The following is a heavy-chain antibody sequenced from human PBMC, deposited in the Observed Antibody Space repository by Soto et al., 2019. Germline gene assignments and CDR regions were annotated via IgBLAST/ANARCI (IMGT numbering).Heavy chain of an antibody. V-gene: IGHV4-39*01. CDR2: IYYSGST. D-gene: IGHD3-16*02. CDR1: GGSISGGRYY. J-gene: IGHJ4*02. CDR3: ASLIYDYVWGSYRHIDY. Sequence: PSETVSLTCTVSGGSISGGRYYWSWIRQHPGKGLEWIGEIYYSGSTYYNPSLKSRVTISVDTSKNQFSLKLSSVTAADTAVYYCASLIYDYVWGSYRHIDYWGQGTLVTVSS.